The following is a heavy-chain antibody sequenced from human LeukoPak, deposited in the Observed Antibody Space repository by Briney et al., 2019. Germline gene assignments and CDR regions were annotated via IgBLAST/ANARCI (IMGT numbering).Heavy chain of an antibody. J-gene: IGHJ4*02. CDR1: GGSFSGYY. V-gene: IGHV4-34*01. D-gene: IGHD6-19*01. CDR2: INHSGST. Sequence: SETLSLTCAVHGGSFSGYYWSWIRQPPGKGLGWMGEINHSGSTNYNPSLKSRLTISVDTSKNQFSLKLSSVTAADTAVYYCARERMYSSGWYSGNYFDYWGQGPLVTVSS. CDR3: ARERMYSSGWYSGNYFDY.